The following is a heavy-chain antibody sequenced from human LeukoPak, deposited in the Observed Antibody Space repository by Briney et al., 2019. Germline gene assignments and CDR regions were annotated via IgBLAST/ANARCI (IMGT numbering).Heavy chain of an antibody. D-gene: IGHD3-22*01. CDR1: GGTFSSYA. Sequence: ASVEVSCKASGGTFSSYAISWVRQAPGQGLEWMGGIIPIFATANYAQKFQGRVTITADESTSTAYMELSSLRSEDTAVYYRARGPITTRSHFDYWGQGTLVTVSS. V-gene: IGHV1-69*13. J-gene: IGHJ4*02. CDR2: IIPIFATA. CDR3: ARGPITTRSHFDY.